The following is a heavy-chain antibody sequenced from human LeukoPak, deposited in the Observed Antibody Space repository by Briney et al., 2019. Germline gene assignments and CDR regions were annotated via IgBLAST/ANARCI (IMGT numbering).Heavy chain of an antibody. CDR2: IYQDGREK. J-gene: IGHJ4*02. Sequence: GGSLRLSCAASGFTFSSHLMTWVRQAPGKGLEWVANIYQDGREKYYLSSVRGRFTISRDNAKNSLYLQMDSLRVEDTGAYYCASERPSSSWYDYWGQGTLVTVSS. CDR1: GFTFSSHL. D-gene: IGHD6-13*01. V-gene: IGHV3-7*01. CDR3: ASERPSSSWYDY.